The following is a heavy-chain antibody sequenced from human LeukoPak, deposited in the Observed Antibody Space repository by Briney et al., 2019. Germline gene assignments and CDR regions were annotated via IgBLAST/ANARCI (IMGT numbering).Heavy chain of an antibody. V-gene: IGHV4-59*08. J-gene: IGHJ4*02. D-gene: IGHD6-6*01. CDR2: IYYSGST. CDR3: ARGEYSSSLVSY. CDR1: GDSISSFY. Sequence: SETLSLTCTVSGDSISSFYWSWIRQPPGKGLEWIGYIYYSGSTNYNPSLKSRVTISVDTSKNQFSLKLSSVTAADTAVYYCARGEYSSSLVSYWGQGTPVTVSS.